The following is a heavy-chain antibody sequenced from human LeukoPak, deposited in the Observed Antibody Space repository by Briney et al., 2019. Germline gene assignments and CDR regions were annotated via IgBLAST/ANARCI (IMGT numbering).Heavy chain of an antibody. J-gene: IGHJ4*02. CDR3: AKGVLRVTDY. CDR1: GFIFSNYW. Sequence: GGSPRLSCAASGFIFSNYWMHWVRQAPGKGLVWVSRVNNDGSSTTYADSVKGRFTISRDNAKNTLYLQMNSLRAEDTAVYYWAKGVLRVTDYWGQGSLVTVSS. V-gene: IGHV3-74*03. CDR2: VNNDGSST. D-gene: IGHD2-8*01.